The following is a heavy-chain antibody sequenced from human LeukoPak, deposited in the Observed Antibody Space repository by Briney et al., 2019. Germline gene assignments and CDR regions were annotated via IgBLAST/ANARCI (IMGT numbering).Heavy chain of an antibody. D-gene: IGHD3-3*02. J-gene: IGHJ4*02. CDR3: AKDIRVQTIFPSFDY. CDR2: ISYDGSNK. V-gene: IGHV3-30*18. Sequence: PGRSLRLSCAASGFTFSSYGLHWVRQAPGKGLEWVAVISYDGSNKYYADSVKGRFTISRDNSKNTLYLQMNSLRAEDTAVYYCAKDIRVQTIFPSFDYWGQGTLVTVSS. CDR1: GFTFSSYG.